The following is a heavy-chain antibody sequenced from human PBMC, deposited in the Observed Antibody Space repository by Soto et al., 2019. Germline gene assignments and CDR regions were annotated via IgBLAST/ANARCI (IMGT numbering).Heavy chain of an antibody. J-gene: IGHJ4*02. CDR1: GYTFTSYY. Sequence: QVQLVQSGAEVKKPGASVKVSCKASGYTFTSYYMHWVRQDPGQGLEWMGIINPSGGSTSYAQKFQGRVTMTRDTSTSTVYMELSSLRSEDTAVYYCARGVDSSGYYLQGHSPDYWGQGTLVTVSS. V-gene: IGHV1-46*01. CDR3: ARGVDSSGYYLQGHSPDY. CDR2: INPSGGST. D-gene: IGHD3-22*01.